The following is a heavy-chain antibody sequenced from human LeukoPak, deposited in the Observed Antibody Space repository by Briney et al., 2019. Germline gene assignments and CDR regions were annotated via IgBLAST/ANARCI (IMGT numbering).Heavy chain of an antibody. D-gene: IGHD3-10*01. CDR1: GFSFSSYW. J-gene: IGHJ5*02. CDR3: ARESFYYGSGRFDP. CDR2: ISSGGVTT. V-gene: IGHV3-48*04. Sequence: GGSLRLSCAASGFSFSSYWMSWVRQTPGKGLEWVSYISSGGVTTHYADSVKGRFTISGDNAKNSLYLQMNSLRAEDTAVYYCARESFYYGSGRFDPWGQGTLVTVSS.